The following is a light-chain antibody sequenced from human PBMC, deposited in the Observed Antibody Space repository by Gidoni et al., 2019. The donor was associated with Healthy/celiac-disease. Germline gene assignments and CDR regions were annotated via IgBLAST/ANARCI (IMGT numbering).Light chain of an antibody. V-gene: IGKV1-39*01. CDR1: QSISSY. CDR2: AAS. CDR3: QQSYSTLVT. Sequence: DIPMTQSPSSLSASVGDSVPITCRASQSISSYLNWYQQKPGKAPKLLIDAASSLPSGVPSRFRGSGSGTDFTLTSSSLQPEDVATYYCQQSYSTLVTFGPGTKVDIK. J-gene: IGKJ3*01.